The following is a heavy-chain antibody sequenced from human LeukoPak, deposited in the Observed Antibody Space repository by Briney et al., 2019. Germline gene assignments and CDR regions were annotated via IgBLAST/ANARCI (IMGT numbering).Heavy chain of an antibody. CDR3: AKGVGCSGGSCYSGHGMDV. V-gene: IGHV3-23*01. CDR1: GFTFSSYA. Sequence: GGSLRLSCAASGFTFSSYAMSWVRQAPGKGLEWVSALSGSGANTYYADSVKGRFTISRDNSKNTLYLQVNSLRAEDTAVYYCAKGVGCSGGSCYSGHGMDVWGQGTTVTVSS. CDR2: LSGSGANT. J-gene: IGHJ6*02. D-gene: IGHD2-15*01.